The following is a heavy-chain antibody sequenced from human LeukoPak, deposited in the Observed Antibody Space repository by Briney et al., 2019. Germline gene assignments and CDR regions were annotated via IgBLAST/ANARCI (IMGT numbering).Heavy chain of an antibody. V-gene: IGHV3-23*01. CDR3: AKVDGYGIRGLDY. D-gene: IGHD5-24*01. Sequence: GGSLRLSCAASGFTFSSYAMSWVRQAPGKGLVWVSAISGSGGSTYYADSVKGRFTISRDNSKNTLYLQMNSLRAEDTAVYYCAKVDGYGIRGLDYWGQGTLVTVSS. CDR1: GFTFSSYA. CDR2: ISGSGGST. J-gene: IGHJ4*02.